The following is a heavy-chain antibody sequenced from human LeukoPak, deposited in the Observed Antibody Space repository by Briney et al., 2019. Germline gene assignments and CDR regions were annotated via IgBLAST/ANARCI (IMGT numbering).Heavy chain of an antibody. Sequence: PSETLSLTCTVSGGSITSGDYYWSWFRQPPGKGLEWIGYIYHSGSTYYNPSLKSRVTISVDASKNRFSLKLTSVTAADTAVYYCVRHTTGGWYQVVYWGQGTLVTVSS. CDR1: GGSITSGDYY. D-gene: IGHD6-19*01. CDR2: IYHSGST. J-gene: IGHJ4*02. CDR3: VRHTTGGWYQVVY. V-gene: IGHV4-30-4*02.